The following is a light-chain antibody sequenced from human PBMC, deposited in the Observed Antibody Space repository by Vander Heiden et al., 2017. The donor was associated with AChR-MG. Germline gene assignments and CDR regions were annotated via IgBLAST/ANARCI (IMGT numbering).Light chain of an antibody. V-gene: IGLV2-14*01. CDR2: DVK. Sequence: QSALTQPASVSGSLGQSITISCTGTTNDIVAYDYVSWYQRRPGKVPKLMIYDVKERPSGVSDRFSGFKSVHTAFLAISGLQAEDEADYYCHSYTGGASVVFGGGTKLTVL. J-gene: IGLJ2*01. CDR1: TNDIVAYDY. CDR3: HSYTGGASVV.